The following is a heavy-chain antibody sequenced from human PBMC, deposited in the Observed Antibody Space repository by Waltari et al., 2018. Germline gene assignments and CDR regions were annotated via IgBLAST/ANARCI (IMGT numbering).Heavy chain of an antibody. CDR3: ARGQQLVLDQHYYYDGMDV. CDR1: GGSISSYY. Sequence: QVQLQESGPGLVKPSETLSLTCTVSGGSISSYYWSWIRQPPGKGLEWIGYIYYSGCTNYNPSLKSRVTISVDTSKNQFSLKLSSVTAADTAVYYCARGQQLVLDQHYYYDGMDVWGQGTTVTVSS. J-gene: IGHJ6*02. CDR2: IYYSGCT. D-gene: IGHD6-13*01. V-gene: IGHV4-59*01.